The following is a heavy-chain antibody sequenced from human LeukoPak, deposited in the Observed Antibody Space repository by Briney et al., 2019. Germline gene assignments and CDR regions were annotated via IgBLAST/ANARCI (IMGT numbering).Heavy chain of an antibody. CDR1: GYTFTSYG. CDR3: ARERITGTTNADNNYYYYYMDV. D-gene: IGHD1-7*01. Sequence: ASVKVSCKASGYTFTSYGISWVRQAPGQGLEWMGWISAYNGDTNYAQKLQGRVTMTTDTSTSTAYMELRSLRSDDTAVYYCARERITGTTNADNNYYYYYMDVWGKGTTVTVSS. CDR2: ISAYNGDT. J-gene: IGHJ6*03. V-gene: IGHV1-18*01.